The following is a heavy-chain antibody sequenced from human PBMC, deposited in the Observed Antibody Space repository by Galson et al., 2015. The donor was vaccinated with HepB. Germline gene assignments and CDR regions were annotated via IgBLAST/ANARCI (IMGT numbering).Heavy chain of an antibody. J-gene: IGHJ6*03. D-gene: IGHD2-2*01. Sequence: SVKVSCKAPGGTFSNYGISWVRQAPGQGLEWMGGIIPIFGTADYDQKFQGRVTISADESTNTAYMDLSSLGSEDTAVYYCARGIVVVPAAIPRTLARYYYIMDVWGRGTTVTVSS. CDR3: ARGIVVVPAAIPRTLARYYYIMDV. V-gene: IGHV1-69*13. CDR1: GGTFSNYG. CDR2: IIPIFGTA.